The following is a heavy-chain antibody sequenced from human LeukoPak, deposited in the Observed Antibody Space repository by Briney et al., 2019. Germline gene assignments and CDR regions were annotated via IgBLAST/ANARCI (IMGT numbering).Heavy chain of an antibody. CDR3: ARDSEPWSVGATLAAFDI. Sequence: SETLSLTCAVSGGSISSTIHYWAWIRQPPGKGLEWIGSMYYSGSSYYNPSIKSRVTMSLDRSESQFSLKLSSVTAADTAVYYCARDSEPWSVGATLAAFDIWGQGTMVTVSS. CDR2: MYYSGSS. CDR1: GGSISSTIHY. D-gene: IGHD1-26*01. V-gene: IGHV4-39*07. J-gene: IGHJ3*02.